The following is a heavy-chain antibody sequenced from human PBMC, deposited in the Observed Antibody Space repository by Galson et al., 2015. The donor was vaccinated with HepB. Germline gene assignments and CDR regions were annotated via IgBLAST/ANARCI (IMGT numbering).Heavy chain of an antibody. J-gene: IGHJ3*02. CDR3: ARHRVGGLKAFDI. V-gene: IGHV5-51*01. D-gene: IGHD3-10*01. CDR1: GHSFTDYW. CDR2: IYPGDSDT. Sequence: QHGAAVTKQGETLKISCKGFGHSFTDYWIGWVRQMPGEGLEWLGIIYPGDSDTKYRPSFQGHVTISADKSINTAFLQWSSLGASDTAMYYCARHRVGGLKAFDIWGQGTRVTVSS.